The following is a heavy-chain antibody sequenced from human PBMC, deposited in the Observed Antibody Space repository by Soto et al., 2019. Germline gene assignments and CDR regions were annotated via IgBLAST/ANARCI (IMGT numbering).Heavy chain of an antibody. CDR2: ISGSGGST. CDR1: GFPFSSYA. J-gene: IGHJ5*02. D-gene: IGHD1-1*01. V-gene: IGHV3-23*01. CDR3: AKDWDWHDVLWFDP. Sequence: PGGSLRLSCAASGFPFSSYAMSWVRQSPGKGLEWVSAISGSGGSTYYADSVKGRFTISRDNSKNTLYLQMNSLRAEDTAVYYCAKDWDWHDVLWFDPWRQGPLITVSP.